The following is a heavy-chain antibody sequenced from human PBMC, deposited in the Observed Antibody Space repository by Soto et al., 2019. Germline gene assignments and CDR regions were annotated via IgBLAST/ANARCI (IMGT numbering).Heavy chain of an antibody. Sequence: EVQLVESGGGLVQPGEALRLACAASGFSIGKYWMHWVRQAPGKGPVWVSYISGDGTTTDYAGSVKGRFTISRDNAKNTLFLQINSLRVVNTAIYFCAIEDCTNDVCLEAAVTVGGALEYWGRGAQVTVSS. D-gene: IGHD2-8*01. CDR3: AIEDCTNDVCLEAAVTVGGALEY. CDR1: GFSIGKYW. J-gene: IGHJ4*02. CDR2: ISGDGTTT. V-gene: IGHV3-74*01.